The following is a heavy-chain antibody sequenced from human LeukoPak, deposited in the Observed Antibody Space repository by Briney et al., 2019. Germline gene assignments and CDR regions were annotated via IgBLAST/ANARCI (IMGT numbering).Heavy chain of an antibody. D-gene: IGHD3-10*01. Sequence: GGSLRLSCAASGFTFSSYSMNWVRQAPGKGLEWVSSISSSSSYIYYADSVKGRFTISRDNAKNSLYLQMNSLRAEDTAVYYCARDLTITMVRGVPGYWGQGTLVTVSS. J-gene: IGHJ4*02. CDR1: GFTFSSYS. V-gene: IGHV3-21*01. CDR2: ISSSSSYI. CDR3: ARDLTITMVRGVPGY.